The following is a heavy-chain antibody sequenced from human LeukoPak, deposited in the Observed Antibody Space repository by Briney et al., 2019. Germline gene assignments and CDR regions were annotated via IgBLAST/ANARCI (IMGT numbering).Heavy chain of an antibody. D-gene: IGHD1-14*01. J-gene: IGHJ4*02. Sequence: SETLSLTCTVSGVSISSYYSSWVRQPAGKGLEWIGRIYTSGSTNYNPSLKSRVTMSVDTSKNQFSLKLSSVTAADTAVYYCARDNPSPPAFDYWGQGTLVTVSS. CDR1: GVSISSYY. V-gene: IGHV4-4*07. CDR2: IYTSGST. CDR3: ARDNPSPPAFDY.